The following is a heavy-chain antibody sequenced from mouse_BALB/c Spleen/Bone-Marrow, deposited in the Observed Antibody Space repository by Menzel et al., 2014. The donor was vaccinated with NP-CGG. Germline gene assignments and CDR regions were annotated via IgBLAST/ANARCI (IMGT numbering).Heavy chain of an antibody. D-gene: IGHD2-3*01. CDR2: FYPGSGSI. V-gene: IGHV1-62-2*01. J-gene: IGHJ2*01. CDR3: ARHEGGEMGFDY. CDR1: GYTFTEHI. Sequence: QVQLQQSGAGLVKPGASVKLSCKASGYTFTEHIIHWVKQRSGQGLEWIGWFYPGSGSIKYNEKFKDKATLTADKSSSTVYMELSRLTSEDSAVYFCARHEGGEMGFDYRGQGTTLTVSS.